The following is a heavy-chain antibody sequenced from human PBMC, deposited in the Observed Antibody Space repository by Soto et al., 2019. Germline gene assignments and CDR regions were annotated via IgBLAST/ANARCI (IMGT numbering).Heavy chain of an antibody. J-gene: IGHJ4*02. V-gene: IGHV3-48*02. Sequence: PGGSLRLSCAASGFTFSSYSMNWVRQAPGKGLEWVSYISSSSTIYYADSVKGRFTISRDNAKNSLYLQMNSLRDEDTAVYYCARDHQQWLNFPFDYWGQGTLVTVSS. CDR2: ISSSSTI. CDR1: GFTFSSYS. D-gene: IGHD6-19*01. CDR3: ARDHQQWLNFPFDY.